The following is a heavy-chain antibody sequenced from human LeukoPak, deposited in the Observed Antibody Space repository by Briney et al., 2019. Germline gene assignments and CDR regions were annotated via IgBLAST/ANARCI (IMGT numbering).Heavy chain of an antibody. D-gene: IGHD3-3*01. V-gene: IGHV3-33*01. J-gene: IGHJ3*02. CDR1: GFTFSSYG. CDR3: ASRRGRFVAGAFDI. Sequence: GGSLRLSCAASGFTFSSYGMHWVRQAPGKGLEWVAVIWYDGSNKYYADSVKGRFTISRDNSKNTLYLQMNSLRAEDTAVYYCASRRGRFVAGAFDIWGQGTMVTVSS. CDR2: IWYDGSNK.